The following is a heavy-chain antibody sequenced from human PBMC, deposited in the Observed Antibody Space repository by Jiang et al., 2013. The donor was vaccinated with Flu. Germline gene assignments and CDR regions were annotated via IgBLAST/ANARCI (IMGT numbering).Heavy chain of an antibody. V-gene: IGHV4-34*01. J-gene: IGHJ5*02. CDR3: ARDGGSTNWFDP. Sequence: LLKPSETLSLTCAVYGGSFSGYYWSWIRQPPGKGLEWIGEINHSGSTNYNPSLKSRVTISVDTSKNQFSLKLSSVTAADTAVYYCARDGGSTNWFDPWGQGTLVTVSS. CDR1: GGSFSGYY. CDR2: INHSGST. D-gene: IGHD2-15*01.